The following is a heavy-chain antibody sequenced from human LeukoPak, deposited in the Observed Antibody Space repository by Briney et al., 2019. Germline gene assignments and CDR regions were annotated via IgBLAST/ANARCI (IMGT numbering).Heavy chain of an antibody. CDR1: EYTFTGYY. D-gene: IGHD3-16*01. Sequence: ASVKVSCKTSEYTFTGYYMHWVRQAPGQGLEWMGWINPNSGDTNYAQKFQGRVTMTRDTSISTAYMELSRLRSDDTAVYYCARDYVPYDAFDIWGQGTMVTVSS. V-gene: IGHV1-2*02. CDR3: ARDYVPYDAFDI. J-gene: IGHJ3*02. CDR2: INPNSGDT.